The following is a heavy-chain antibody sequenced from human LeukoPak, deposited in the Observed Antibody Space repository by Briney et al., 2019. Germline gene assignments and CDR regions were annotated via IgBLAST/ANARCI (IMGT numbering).Heavy chain of an antibody. Sequence: SETLSLTCTVSGGSISSGGYYWSWIRQHPGKGLEWIGYIYYSGSTYYNPSLKSRVTISVDTSKNQFSLKPSSVTAADTAVYYCARVDSGIQLREGAFDIWGQGTMVTVSS. J-gene: IGHJ3*02. D-gene: IGHD5-18*01. CDR1: GGSISSGGYY. CDR2: IYYSGST. CDR3: ARVDSGIQLREGAFDI. V-gene: IGHV4-31*03.